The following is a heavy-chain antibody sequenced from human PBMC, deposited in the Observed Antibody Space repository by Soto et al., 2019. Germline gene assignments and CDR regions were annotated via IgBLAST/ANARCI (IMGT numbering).Heavy chain of an antibody. CDR1: GFSLSTRGMG. J-gene: IGHJ3*01. V-gene: IGHV2-5*01. CDR3: AYSHENWNFVNAFDF. D-gene: IGHD1-7*01. Sequence: QITLKESGPTLVKPTQTLTLTCTFSGFSLSTRGMGVGWIRQPPGRALELLAFIYWNDDKYYSPSLKSRLTINKDTSKNQVVLTMTNMDPVDTATYYCAYSHENWNFVNAFDFWGQGTMVTVSS. CDR2: IYWNDDK.